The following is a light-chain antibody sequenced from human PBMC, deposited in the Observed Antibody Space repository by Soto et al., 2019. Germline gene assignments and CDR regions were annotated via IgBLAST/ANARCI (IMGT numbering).Light chain of an antibody. V-gene: IGLV2-8*01. J-gene: IGLJ1*01. Sequence: QPVLAQPPSGSGTPGQSVTISCPGTSSDVGGYNYFSWYQQHPGKAPKLMISEVSKRPSGVPDRFSGSKSGNAASLTVSGLQAEDEADYYCSSYAGAFYVFGTGTKVTVL. CDR3: SSYAGAFYV. CDR2: EVS. CDR1: SSDVGGYNY.